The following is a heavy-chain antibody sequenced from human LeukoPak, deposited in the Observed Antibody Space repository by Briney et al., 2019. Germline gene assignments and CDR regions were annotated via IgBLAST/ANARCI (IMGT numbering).Heavy chain of an antibody. CDR3: AREINNHYSGSHEYYFDY. CDR1: GYTFTSYY. D-gene: IGHD1-26*01. CDR2: INPSGGST. Sequence: ASVKVSCKASGYTFTSYYMHWVRQAPGQGLEWMGIINPSGGSTSYAQKFQGRVTMTRDTSTSTVYMELSSLRSEDTAVYYCAREINNHYSGSHEYYFDYWGQGTLVTVSS. V-gene: IGHV1-46*01. J-gene: IGHJ4*02.